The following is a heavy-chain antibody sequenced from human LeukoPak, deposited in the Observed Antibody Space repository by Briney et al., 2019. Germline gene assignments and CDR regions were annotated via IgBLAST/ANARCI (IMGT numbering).Heavy chain of an antibody. CDR2: ISSSSSTT. V-gene: IGHV3-48*01. J-gene: IGHJ4*02. CDR1: GFTFSSYS. D-gene: IGHD6-19*01. CDR3: ARPTSGWYAGGFDY. Sequence: RPGGSLRLSCAAPGFTFSSYSMNWVRQAPGKGLEWVSYISSSSSTTYYADSVRGRFTISRDNSKSTLYLQMNSLRAEDTALYYCARPTSGWYAGGFDYWGQGILVTVSS.